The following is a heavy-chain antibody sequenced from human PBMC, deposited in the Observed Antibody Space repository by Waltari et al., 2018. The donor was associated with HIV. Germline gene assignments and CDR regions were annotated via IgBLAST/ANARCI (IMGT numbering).Heavy chain of an antibody. CDR2: INPNSGGT. D-gene: IGHD3-16*02. Sequence: QVQLVQSGAEVKKPGASVKVSCKASGYTFTGYYMHWVRQASGQGLEWMGWINPNSGGTNYAQKFQGRVTMTRDTSISTAYMELSRLRSDDTAVYYCARASSMITFGGVIGYWGQGTLVTVSS. J-gene: IGHJ4*02. CDR3: ARASSMITFGGVIGY. CDR1: GYTFTGYY. V-gene: IGHV1-2*02.